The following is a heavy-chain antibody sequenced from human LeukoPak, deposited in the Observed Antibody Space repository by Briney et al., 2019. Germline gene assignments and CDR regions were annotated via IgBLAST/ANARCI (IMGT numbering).Heavy chain of an antibody. J-gene: IGHJ3*02. CDR2: ISAYNGNT. V-gene: IGHV1-18*01. CDR1: GYTFTSYG. D-gene: IGHD1-26*01. Sequence: ASVKVSCKASGYTFTSYGISWVRQAPGQGLEWMGWISAYNGNTNYAQKFQGRVTMTTDTSTSTAYMELRSLRSDDTAVYYCARGRYSGSRRDAFDIWGQGTMVTVSS. CDR3: ARGRYSGSRRDAFDI.